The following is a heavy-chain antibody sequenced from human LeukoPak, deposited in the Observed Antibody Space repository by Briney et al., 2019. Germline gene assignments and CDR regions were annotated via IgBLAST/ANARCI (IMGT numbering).Heavy chain of an antibody. D-gene: IGHD3-10*01. Sequence: ASVKASCKASGYTFTSYHMHWVRRAPGQGLEWMGIINPSSGISTYAQKFQGRVTMTRDTSTSTVYMELSSLKSEDTAVYYCARAQLWFGELFSAWFDPWGQGSLVTVSS. V-gene: IGHV1-46*01. CDR2: INPSSGIS. CDR1: GYTFTSYH. CDR3: ARAQLWFGELFSAWFDP. J-gene: IGHJ5*02.